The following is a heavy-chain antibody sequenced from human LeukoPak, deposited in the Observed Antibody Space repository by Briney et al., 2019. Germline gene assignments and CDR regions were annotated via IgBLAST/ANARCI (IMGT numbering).Heavy chain of an antibody. CDR2: IQSDGSTT. J-gene: IGHJ5*01. D-gene: IGHD4/OR15-4a*01. V-gene: IGHV3-74*03. CDR1: GFTFRSYW. Sequence: PGGSLRLSCAASGFTFRSYWMHWVRQTPGKGLVWVSGIQSDGSTTTYADFVKGRFTISRDNAKNTLFLQMNSLRAEDTAVYYCARAKTGSGTYFDPWGQGTLVTVSS. CDR3: ARAKTGSGTYFDP.